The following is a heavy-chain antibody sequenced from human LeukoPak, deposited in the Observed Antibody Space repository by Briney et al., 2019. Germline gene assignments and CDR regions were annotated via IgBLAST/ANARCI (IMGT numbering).Heavy chain of an antibody. V-gene: IGHV3-7*03. CDR1: GFTFSSYW. J-gene: IGHJ4*02. Sequence: GGSLRLSCAASGFTFSSYWMSWVRQAPGKGLEWVANIKQDGSEKYYVDSVKGRFTISRDNAKNSLYLQMNSLRAEDTAVYYCAALERVYGDPTLFDYWGQGTLVTVSS. D-gene: IGHD4-17*01. CDR2: IKQDGSEK. CDR3: AALERVYGDPTLFDY.